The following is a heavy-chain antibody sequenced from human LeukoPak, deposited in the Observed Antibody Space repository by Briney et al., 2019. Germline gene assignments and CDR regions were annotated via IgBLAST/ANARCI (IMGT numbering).Heavy chain of an antibody. D-gene: IGHD5-18*01. Sequence: ASVKVSCKASGGTFSSYIISWVRQAPGQGLEWMGRIIPILGIANYAQKFQGRVTITADKSTSTAYMELSSLRSEDTAVYYCAREGSGYSYGFLDYWGQGTLVTVSS. CDR1: GGTFSSYI. J-gene: IGHJ4*02. V-gene: IGHV1-69*04. CDR2: IIPILGIA. CDR3: AREGSGYSYGFLDY.